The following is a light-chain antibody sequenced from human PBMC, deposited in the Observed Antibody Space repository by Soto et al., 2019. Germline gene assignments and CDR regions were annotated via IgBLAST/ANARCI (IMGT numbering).Light chain of an antibody. J-gene: IGLJ2*01. CDR3: QSYDSSLSGVV. Sequence: QLVLTQPPSVSGAPGQRVTISCTGSSSNIGARYDVHWYQHLPGTAPKLLIYGNNNRPSGVPVRFSGSKSGTSASLAITGLQAEDEAVYYCQSYDSSLSGVVFGGGTKLTVL. CDR2: GNN. CDR1: SSNIGARYD. V-gene: IGLV1-40*01.